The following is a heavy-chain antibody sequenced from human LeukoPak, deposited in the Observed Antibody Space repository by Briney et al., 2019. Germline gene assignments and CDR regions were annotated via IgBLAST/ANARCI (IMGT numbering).Heavy chain of an antibody. J-gene: IGHJ4*02. Sequence: GESLKISCKGSGYSLTSDWIGWVRQMPGKGLEWMGNIYPGDSDTRYSPSFQGQVAISADKSINSAYLQWTSLKASDTAIYYCARRASSWEYFDYWGQGTLVIVSS. CDR2: IYPGDSDT. D-gene: IGHD6-13*01. CDR3: ARRASSWEYFDY. CDR1: GYSLTSDW. V-gene: IGHV5-51*01.